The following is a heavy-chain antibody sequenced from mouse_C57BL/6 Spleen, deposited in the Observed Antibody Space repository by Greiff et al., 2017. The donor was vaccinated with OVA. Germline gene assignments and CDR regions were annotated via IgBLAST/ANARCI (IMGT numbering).Heavy chain of an antibody. D-gene: IGHD1-1*01. CDR2: IDPSDSYT. CDR3: ARSDYGSSSWFAY. J-gene: IGHJ3*01. CDR1: GYTFTSYW. V-gene: IGHV1-50*01. Sequence: QVHVKQSGAELVKPGASVKLSCKASGYTFTSYWMQWVKQRPGQGLEWIGEIDPSDSYTNYNQKFKGKATLTVDTSSSTAYMQLSSLTSEDSAVYYCARSDYGSSSWFAYWGQGTLVTVSA.